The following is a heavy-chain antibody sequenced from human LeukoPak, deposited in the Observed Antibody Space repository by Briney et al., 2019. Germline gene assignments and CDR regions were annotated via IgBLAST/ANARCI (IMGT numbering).Heavy chain of an antibody. CDR3: AKSGGSYQADYYFDY. CDR1: GFTFSSYV. CDR2: ISGSGGST. V-gene: IGHV3-23*01. D-gene: IGHD1-26*01. Sequence: GGSLRLSCAASGFTFSSYVMSWVRQAPGKGLERVSAISGSGGSTYYADSVKGRFTISRDNSKNTLYLQMNSLRAEDTAVYYCAKSGGSYQADYYFDYWGQGTLVTVSS. J-gene: IGHJ4*02.